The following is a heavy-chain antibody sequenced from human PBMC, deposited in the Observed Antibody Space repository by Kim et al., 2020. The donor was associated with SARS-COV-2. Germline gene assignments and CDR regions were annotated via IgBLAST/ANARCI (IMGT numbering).Heavy chain of an antibody. V-gene: IGHV1-69*13. D-gene: IGHD6-13*01. J-gene: IGHJ3*02. CDR3: ARSGAAAGTDAFDI. CDR2: IIPIFGTA. Sequence: SVKVSCKASGGTFSSYAISWVRQAPGQGLEWMGGIIPIFGTANYAQKFQGRVTITADESTSTAYMELSSLRSEDTAVYYCARSGAAAGTDAFDIWGQGKMVTVSS. CDR1: GGTFSSYA.